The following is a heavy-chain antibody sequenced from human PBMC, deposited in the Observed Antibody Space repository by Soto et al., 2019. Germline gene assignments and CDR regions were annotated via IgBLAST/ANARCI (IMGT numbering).Heavy chain of an antibody. CDR3: ATRRGRGYHTFDY. Sequence: QVQLVQSGAEVKKPGSSVKVSCKASGGTFSSYAISWVRQAPGQGLEWMGGIIPIFGTANYAQKFQGRVTITADEXTSRAYMELSSLRPEDTAVYYCATRRGRGYHTFDYWGQGTLVTVSS. CDR1: GGTFSSYA. D-gene: IGHD3-10*01. J-gene: IGHJ4*02. V-gene: IGHV1-69*12. CDR2: IIPIFGTA.